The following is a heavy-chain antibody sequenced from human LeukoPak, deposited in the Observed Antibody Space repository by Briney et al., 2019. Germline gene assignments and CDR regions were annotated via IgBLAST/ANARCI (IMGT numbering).Heavy chain of an antibody. J-gene: IGHJ5*02. Sequence: ASVKVSCKASGYTFTSYGISWVRQAPGQGLEWMGWISAYNGNTNYAQKLQGRVTMTTDTSTSTAYMELRSLRSDGTAVYYCAVNYDILTYNWFDPWGQGTLVTVSS. D-gene: IGHD3-9*01. V-gene: IGHV1-18*01. CDR2: ISAYNGNT. CDR3: AVNYDILTYNWFDP. CDR1: GYTFTSYG.